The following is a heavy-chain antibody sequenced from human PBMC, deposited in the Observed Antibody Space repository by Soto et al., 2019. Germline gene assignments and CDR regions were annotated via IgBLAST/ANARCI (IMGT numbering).Heavy chain of an antibody. CDR2: IIPILGIA. J-gene: IGHJ6*04. V-gene: IGHV1-69*04. Sequence: SVKVSCKASGGTFSSYAISWVRQAPGQGLEWMGRIIPILGIANYAQKFQGRVTMTTDTSTRTAYMDLRSLRSDDTAVYYCARGGDVNYYHGMDVWGKGTTVTVSS. D-gene: IGHD5-12*01. CDR1: GGTFSSYA. CDR3: ARGGDVNYYHGMDV.